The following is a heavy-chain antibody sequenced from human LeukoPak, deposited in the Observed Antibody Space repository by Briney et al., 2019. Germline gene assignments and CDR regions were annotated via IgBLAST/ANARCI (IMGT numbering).Heavy chain of an antibody. D-gene: IGHD3-3*01. V-gene: IGHV1-8*01. CDR2: MNPNSGNT. Sequence: ASVKVSCKASGYTFTSYDINWARQATGQGLEWMGWMNPNSGNTGYAQKFQGRVTMTRNTSISTAYMELSSLRSEDTAVYYCARGLRAIFGVVILYNWFDPWGQGTLVTVSS. CDR1: GYTFTSYD. CDR3: ARGLRAIFGVVILYNWFDP. J-gene: IGHJ5*02.